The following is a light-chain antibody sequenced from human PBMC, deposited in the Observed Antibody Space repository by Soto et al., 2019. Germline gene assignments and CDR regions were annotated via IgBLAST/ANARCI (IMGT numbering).Light chain of an antibody. CDR1: ISDVGGYHY. CDR2: EDT. CDR3: CSYAGSSTYV. V-gene: IGLV2-23*01. Sequence: QSALTQPASVSGSPGQSITISCTGTISDVGGYHYVSWYLHHPGKAPKLLIYEDTKRPSGVSNRFSGSRSGNTASLTVSGLQAEDETDYYCCSYAGSSTYVFGTGTKLTVL. J-gene: IGLJ1*01.